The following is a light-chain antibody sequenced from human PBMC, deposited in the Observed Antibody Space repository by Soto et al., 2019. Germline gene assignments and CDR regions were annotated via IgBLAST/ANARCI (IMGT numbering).Light chain of an antibody. V-gene: IGKV1-33*01. J-gene: IGKJ4*01. CDR1: QDITNY. CDR2: HAS. Sequence: DVPMTQSPSSLSASAGDRVSISCQASQDITNYLNWYQKKPGRAPKLLIYHASNLETGVPSRFSRSKSGRNFKFTISSLQPEDAATYYCQQYDNVPLTFGGGTKVEIK. CDR3: QQYDNVPLT.